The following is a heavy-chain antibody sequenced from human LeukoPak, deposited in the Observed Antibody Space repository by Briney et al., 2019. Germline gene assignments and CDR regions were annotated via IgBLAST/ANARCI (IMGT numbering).Heavy chain of an antibody. CDR1: GGSISSSSYY. D-gene: IGHD3-22*01. CDR2: IYYSGST. Sequence: SETLSLTCTVSGGSISSSSYYWGWIRQPPGKGLEWIGSIYYSGSTYYNPSLKSRVTISVDTSKNQFSLKLSSVTAADTAVYYCAILVRNYYDRSGYPKNWGQGTLVTVSS. CDR3: AILVRNYYDRSGYPKN. J-gene: IGHJ4*02. V-gene: IGHV4-39*01.